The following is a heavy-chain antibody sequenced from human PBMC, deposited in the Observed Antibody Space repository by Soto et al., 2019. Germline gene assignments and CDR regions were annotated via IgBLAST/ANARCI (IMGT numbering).Heavy chain of an antibody. CDR1: GFTFSSYS. CDR2: ISSSSYI. CDR3: ARSPQIVVPAALSGGYYYYYMDV. D-gene: IGHD2-2*01. J-gene: IGHJ6*03. Sequence: GGSLRLSCAASGFTFSSYSMNWVRQAPGKGLEWVSSISSSSYIYYADSVKGRFTISRDNAKNSLYLQMNSLRAEDTAVYYCARSPQIVVPAALSGGYYYYYMDVWGKGTTVTVSS. V-gene: IGHV3-21*01.